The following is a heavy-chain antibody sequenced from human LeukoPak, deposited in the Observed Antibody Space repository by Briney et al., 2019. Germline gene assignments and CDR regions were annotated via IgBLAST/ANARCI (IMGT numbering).Heavy chain of an antibody. Sequence: ASVKVSCKASGGTFISYAISWVRQAPGQGLEWMGGIIPIFGTANYAQKFQGRVTITADESTSTAYMELSSLRSEDTAVYYCARDRLPEEDAFDIWGQGTMVTVSS. J-gene: IGHJ3*02. CDR2: IIPIFGTA. D-gene: IGHD3-16*01. V-gene: IGHV1-69*13. CDR1: GGTFISYA. CDR3: ARDRLPEEDAFDI.